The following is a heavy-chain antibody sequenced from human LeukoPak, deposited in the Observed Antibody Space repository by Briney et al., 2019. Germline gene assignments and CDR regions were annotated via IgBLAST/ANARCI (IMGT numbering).Heavy chain of an antibody. Sequence: VASVKVSCKASGYTFSGYYMHWVRQAPGQGLEWMGWINPSSGGTNYAQKFQGRVTMTRDTSISTAYMEVSRLRSDDTAVYYCARLGAVTADYWGRGTLVTVSS. J-gene: IGHJ4*02. CDR1: GYTFSGYY. CDR2: INPSSGGT. CDR3: ARLGAVTADY. V-gene: IGHV1-2*02. D-gene: IGHD2-21*02.